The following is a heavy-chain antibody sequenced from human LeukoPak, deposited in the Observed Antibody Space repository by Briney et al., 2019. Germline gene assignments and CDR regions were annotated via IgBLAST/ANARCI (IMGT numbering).Heavy chain of an antibody. CDR1: GGSLRRYY. V-gene: IGHV4-59*01. J-gene: IGHJ6*02. D-gene: IGHD3-3*01. Sequence: PSETLSLTCTVSGGSLRRYYWSWIRQPPGKGLEWVGYIYYSGSTNYNPSLKSRVTISVDTSKNQFSLKLSSVTAADTAVYYCARQTITIFGVVPNYGMDVWGQGTTVTVSS. CDR3: ARQTITIFGVVPNYGMDV. CDR2: IYYSGST.